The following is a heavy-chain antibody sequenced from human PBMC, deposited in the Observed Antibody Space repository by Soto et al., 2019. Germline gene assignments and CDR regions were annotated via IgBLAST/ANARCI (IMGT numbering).Heavy chain of an antibody. J-gene: IGHJ2*01. CDR1: GCTFSSCA. V-gene: IGHV1-69*13. CDR2: IIPIFGTA. Sequence: ASVKVSCKASGCTFSSCAISWVRQAPGQGLEWMGGIIPIFGTANYAQKFQGRVTITADESTSTAYMELSSLRSEDTAVYYCPSCIAAASPHWYFDLWGRGTLVTVSS. D-gene: IGHD6-13*01. CDR3: PSCIAAASPHWYFDL.